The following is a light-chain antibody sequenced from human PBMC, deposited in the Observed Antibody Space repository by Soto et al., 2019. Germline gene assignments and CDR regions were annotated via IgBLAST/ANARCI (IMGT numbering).Light chain of an antibody. V-gene: IGLV2-14*01. J-gene: IGLJ1*01. CDR3: SSYTSISTPYV. CDR2: EVS. Sequence: QSVLTQPASVSGSPGQSITIPCTGTSSDVGAYNYVSWYQQHPGKAPKLMIYEVSNRPSGVSNRFSGSKSGNTASLTISGLQAEDEADYYCSSYTSISTPYVFGTGTKVT. CDR1: SSDVGAYNY.